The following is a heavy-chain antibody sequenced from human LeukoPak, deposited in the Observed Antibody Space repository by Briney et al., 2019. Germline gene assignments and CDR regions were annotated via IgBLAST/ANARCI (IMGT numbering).Heavy chain of an antibody. V-gene: IGHV3-30*02. CDR3: ATYRTPKYYGSGSYYVDY. D-gene: IGHD3-10*01. J-gene: IGHJ4*02. CDR2: IRYDGSNK. Sequence: GGSLRLSCAASGFTFSSYGMHWVRQAPGKGLEWVAYIRYDGSNKYYADSVKGRFTISRDISKNTLYLQMNSLRAEDTAVYYCATYRTPKYYGSGSYYVDYWGPGTLVTVSS. CDR1: GFTFSSYG.